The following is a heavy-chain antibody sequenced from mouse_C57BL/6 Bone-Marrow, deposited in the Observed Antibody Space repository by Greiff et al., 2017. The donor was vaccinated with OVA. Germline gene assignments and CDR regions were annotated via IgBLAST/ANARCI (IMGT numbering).Heavy chain of an antibody. CDR2: IDPENGDT. D-gene: IGHD1-1*01. V-gene: IGHV14-4*01. CDR1: GFNIKDDY. Sequence: EVQLQQSGAELVRPGASVKLSCTASGFNIKDDYMHWVKQRPEQGLEWIGWIDPENGDTEYASKFQGKATITADTSSNTAYLQLSSLTSEVTAVYYCTTDYGSSYWGQGTTLTVSA. CDR3: TTDYGSSY. J-gene: IGHJ2*01.